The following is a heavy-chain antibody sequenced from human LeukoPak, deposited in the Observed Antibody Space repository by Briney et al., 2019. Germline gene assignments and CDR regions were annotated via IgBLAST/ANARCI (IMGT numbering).Heavy chain of an antibody. Sequence: GGSLRLSCAASGFTFSSYWMHWVRQAPGKGLGWVSGINSDGSSTTYADSVVGRFTISRDNAKNTLYLQMSSLRAEDTAVYYCARAAPYGPFDYWGQGTLVTVSS. CDR2: INSDGSST. J-gene: IGHJ4*02. CDR1: GFTFSSYW. D-gene: IGHD4-17*01. V-gene: IGHV3-74*01. CDR3: ARAAPYGPFDY.